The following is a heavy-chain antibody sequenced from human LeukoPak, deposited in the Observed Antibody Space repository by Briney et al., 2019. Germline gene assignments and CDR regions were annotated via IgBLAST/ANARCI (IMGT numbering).Heavy chain of an antibody. D-gene: IGHD3-22*01. Sequence: ASVKVSCKASGYTFTGYYMHWVRQAPGQGLEWMGRINPNSGGTNYAQKFQGRATMTRDTSISTAYMELSRLRSDDTAVYYCARDLSYYYDSSAFDIWGQGTMVTVSS. J-gene: IGHJ3*02. CDR1: GYTFTGYY. CDR2: INPNSGGT. CDR3: ARDLSYYYDSSAFDI. V-gene: IGHV1-2*06.